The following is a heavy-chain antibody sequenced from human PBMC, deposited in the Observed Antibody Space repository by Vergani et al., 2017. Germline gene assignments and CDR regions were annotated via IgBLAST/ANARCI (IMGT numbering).Heavy chain of an antibody. J-gene: IGHJ4*02. CDR3: ATGAGPFDI. D-gene: IGHD7-27*01. V-gene: IGHV4-4*07. CDR1: GTPISYWC. CDR2: LCPSGST. Sequence: QVLLQASGPGMVKPSETLSLTCTVSGTPISYWCWSWLRQPAGKGLEWIGRLCPSGSTNYKPSLKSRVTMSIDTSKNQFSLKLTSVTAADTAVYYCATGAGPFDIWGQGTLVTVSS.